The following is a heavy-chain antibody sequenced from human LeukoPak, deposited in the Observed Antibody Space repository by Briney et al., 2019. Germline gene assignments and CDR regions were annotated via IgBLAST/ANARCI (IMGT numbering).Heavy chain of an antibody. V-gene: IGHV4-39*01. Sequence: PSETLSLTCTVSGGSISSSSYYWGWIRQTPGKGLEGIGSIYYSGSTYYNPSLKSRVTISVDTSKNQFSLKLSSVTAADTAVYYCARPRGGYYYDSSGQAYAFDIWGQGTMVTVSS. D-gene: IGHD3-22*01. CDR2: IYYSGST. J-gene: IGHJ3*02. CDR1: GGSISSSSYY. CDR3: ARPRGGYYYDSSGQAYAFDI.